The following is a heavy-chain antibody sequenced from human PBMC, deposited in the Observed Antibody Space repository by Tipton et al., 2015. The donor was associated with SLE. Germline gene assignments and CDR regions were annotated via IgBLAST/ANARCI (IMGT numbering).Heavy chain of an antibody. CDR2: IYYNGNT. V-gene: IGHV4-31*03. Sequence: TLSLTCTVSNASINSVGYYWTWIRQHPGKALEWIGYIYYNGNTYYNPSLKSRATISADTSNNEFSLRLTSVTAADTAIYYCASPGGGSGSFDAFDSWGQGTMVTVSS. J-gene: IGHJ3*02. CDR1: NASINSVGYY. D-gene: IGHD3-10*01. CDR3: ASPGGGSGSFDAFDS.